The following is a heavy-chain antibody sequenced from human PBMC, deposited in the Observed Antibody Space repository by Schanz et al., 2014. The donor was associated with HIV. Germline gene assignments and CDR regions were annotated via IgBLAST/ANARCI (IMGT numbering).Heavy chain of an antibody. D-gene: IGHD3-10*01. Sequence: VQLLESGGGLIKPGRSLRLSCTASGFTFGDYAMSWFRQAPGKGLEWVAVLSYDGINKYFADSVKGRFTISRDNSKNTLYLQMKSLRPEDTAVYYCAKGLYYGGRNQKWHFVFWGRGTLVSVSS. CDR2: LSYDGINK. CDR3: AKGLYYGGRNQKWHFVF. J-gene: IGHJ2*01. CDR1: GFTFGDYA. V-gene: IGHV3-30*04.